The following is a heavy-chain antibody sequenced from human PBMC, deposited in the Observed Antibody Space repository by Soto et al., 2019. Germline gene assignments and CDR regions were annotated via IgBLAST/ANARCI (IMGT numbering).Heavy chain of an antibody. J-gene: IGHJ6*02. V-gene: IGHV1-69*01. CDR3: ARFDGTLVRGGRSSPYEMDV. CDR2: IIPTFGTG. D-gene: IGHD3-10*01. CDR1: GGTFNNYA. Sequence: QVLLVQSGPEVKKPGSSVKVSCKASGGTFNNYAINWVRQAPGKGLEWMGGIIPTFGTGNHPQKFKGRVTITADECTTTAYMELNSLRSEDTAIHYFARFDGTLVRGGRSSPYEMDVWGQGTTVIVSS.